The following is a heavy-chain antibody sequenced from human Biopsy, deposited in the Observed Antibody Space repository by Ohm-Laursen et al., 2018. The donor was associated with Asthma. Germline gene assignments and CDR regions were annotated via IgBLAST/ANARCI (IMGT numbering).Heavy chain of an antibody. J-gene: IGHJ6*02. Sequence: SDTLSLTCSMYGLSSSAYYWTWIRQTPGKGLEWIGESDHRGNTNTNATLKSRVTISKAKSANEFSLKMKSVTAAVTAIYYCARGPEWSGLDIWGQGTTVTVSS. CDR2: SDHRGNT. D-gene: IGHD3-3*01. CDR3: ARGPEWSGLDI. V-gene: IGHV4-34*01. CDR1: GLSSSAYY.